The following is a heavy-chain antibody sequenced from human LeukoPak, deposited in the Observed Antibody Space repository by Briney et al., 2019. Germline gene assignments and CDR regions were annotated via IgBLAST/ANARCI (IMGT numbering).Heavy chain of an antibody. Sequence: PGGSLRLSCAASGFTFSSYWMHWVRQAPGKGLVWVSRINSDGSSTTYADSVKGRFTISRDNAKNTLYLQMNSLRAEDTAVYYCARKDRVGATTPIEYWGQGTLVTVSS. CDR1: GFTFSSYW. CDR3: ARKDRVGATTPIEY. D-gene: IGHD1-26*01. J-gene: IGHJ4*02. V-gene: IGHV3-74*01. CDR2: INSDGSST.